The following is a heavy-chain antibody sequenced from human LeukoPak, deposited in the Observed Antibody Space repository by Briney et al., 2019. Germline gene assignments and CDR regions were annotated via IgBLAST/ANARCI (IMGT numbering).Heavy chain of an antibody. D-gene: IGHD6-13*01. V-gene: IGHV4-39*01. CDR1: SGSISSSPYY. J-gene: IGHJ4*02. CDR3: VSSSWAFDF. Sequence: SETLSLTCIVSSGSISSSPYYWGWVRQPPGKGLEWIGSIYHNGRTYYNPSLKSRVTISVDTSKNQFSLRVTSVTAADTAVYYCVSSSWAFDFWGLGTLVSVSS. CDR2: IYHNGRT.